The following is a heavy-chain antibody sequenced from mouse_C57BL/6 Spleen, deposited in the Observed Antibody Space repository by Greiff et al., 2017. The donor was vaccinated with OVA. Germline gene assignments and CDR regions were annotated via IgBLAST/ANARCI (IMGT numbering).Heavy chain of an antibody. Sequence: VQLQQPGAELVKPGASVKLSCKASGYTFTSYWMHWVKQRPGQGLEWIGMIHPNSGSTNYNEKFKSKATLTVDKSSSTAYMQLSSLTSEDSAVYYCARRGDSPYWYFDVWGTGTTVTVSS. D-gene: IGHD2-12*01. CDR3: ARRGDSPYWYFDV. V-gene: IGHV1-64*01. CDR1: GYTFTSYW. CDR2: IHPNSGST. J-gene: IGHJ1*03.